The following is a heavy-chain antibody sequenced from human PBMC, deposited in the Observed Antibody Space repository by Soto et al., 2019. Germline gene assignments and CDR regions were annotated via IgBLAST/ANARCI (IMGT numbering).Heavy chain of an antibody. D-gene: IGHD2-15*01. V-gene: IGHV3-23*01. J-gene: IGHJ4*02. CDR3: AKRATTVPTPGNYFDC. CDR1: GFSFSDYS. CDR2: LTRTGTT. Sequence: GGSLRLSCVASGFSFSDYSMTWVRQAPGRGLEWVSTLTRTGTTFYADSVKGRFTISRDNSKNTLSLQMYSLRAEDSARYYCAKRATTVPTPGNYFDCWGQGTLVTVSS.